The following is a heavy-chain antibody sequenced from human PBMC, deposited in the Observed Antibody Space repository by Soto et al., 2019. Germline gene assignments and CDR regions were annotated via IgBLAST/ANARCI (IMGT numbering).Heavy chain of an antibody. D-gene: IGHD7-27*01. V-gene: IGHV3-7*01. CDR1: GFTFSSYW. Sequence: GGSLRLSCAASGFTFSSYWMSWVRQAPGKGLEWVANIKQDGSEKYYVDSVKGRFTISRDNAKNSLYLQMNSLRAEDTAVYYCAREYLEILLGDAFDIWGQGTMVTVSS. CDR2: IKQDGSEK. CDR3: AREYLEILLGDAFDI. J-gene: IGHJ3*02.